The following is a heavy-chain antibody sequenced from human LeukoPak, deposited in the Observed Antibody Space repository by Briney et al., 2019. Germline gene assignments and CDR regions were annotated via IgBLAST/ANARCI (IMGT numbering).Heavy chain of an antibody. V-gene: IGHV3-23*01. D-gene: IGHD2-8*01. Sequence: GGSLRLSCAASGFTLSSYAMSWVRQAPGKGLEWVSAISGGGGDTYDADSVKGRFTISRDNSRDTLYLQMNSLRAEDTAAYYCAKDTSIGRYCTNGICSPFDYWGQGTLVTVSS. CDR1: GFTLSSYA. J-gene: IGHJ4*02. CDR2: ISGGGGDT. CDR3: AKDTSIGRYCTNGICSPFDY.